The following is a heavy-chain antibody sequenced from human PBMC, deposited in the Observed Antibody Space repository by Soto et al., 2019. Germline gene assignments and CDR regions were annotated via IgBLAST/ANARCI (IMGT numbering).Heavy chain of an antibody. Sequence: LRLSCAASGFTFSSYAMSWVRQAPGKGLGWVSAISGSGGSTYYADSVKGRFTISRDNSKNTLYLQMNSLRAKDTAVYYCAKAFLIYDCLDVWGQGTTVTVSS. CDR2: ISGSGGST. V-gene: IGHV3-23*01. CDR3: AKAFLIYDCLDV. CDR1: GFTFSSYA. D-gene: IGHD3-3*01. J-gene: IGHJ6*02.